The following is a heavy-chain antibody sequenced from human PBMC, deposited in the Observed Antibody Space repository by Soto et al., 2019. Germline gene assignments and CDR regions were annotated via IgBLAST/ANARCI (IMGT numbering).Heavy chain of an antibody. CDR1: GFIFSSYA. CDR2: ISGSGGRT. V-gene: IGHV3-23*01. D-gene: IGHD3-22*01. Sequence: VQLLESGGGLVQPGGSLRLSCAASGFIFSSYAMNWVRQAPGKGLEWVAGISGSGGRTYYKDSVKGRFTISRDNSKNTLYLQMNSLRAEDTAVYYCVKKGDSSGFKWYFDLWGRGILVIVSS. CDR3: VKKGDSSGFKWYFDL. J-gene: IGHJ2*01.